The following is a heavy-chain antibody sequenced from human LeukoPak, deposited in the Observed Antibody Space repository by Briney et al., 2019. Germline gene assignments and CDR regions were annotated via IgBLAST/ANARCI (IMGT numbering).Heavy chain of an antibody. CDR2: IGGRGGST. CDR1: GFTFSSHA. J-gene: IGHJ4*02. D-gene: IGHD3-3*01. Sequence: GGSLRLSCVASGFTFSSHAMAWVRQAPGQGLEWVSAIGGRGGSTYYADSVKGRFTISRDNSKNTLYLQMNSLSAEDTALYYCARDPGVVAFHYFDFWGQGTLVTVSS. CDR3: ARDPGVVAFHYFDF. V-gene: IGHV3-23*01.